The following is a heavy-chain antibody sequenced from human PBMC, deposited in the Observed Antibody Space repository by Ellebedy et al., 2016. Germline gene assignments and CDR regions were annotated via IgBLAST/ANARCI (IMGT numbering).Heavy chain of an antibody. J-gene: IGHJ3*02. D-gene: IGHD3-10*01. CDR2: IYYSGST. V-gene: IGHV4-59*01. CDR1: GGSISSYY. CDR3: ARGKFGNYYGSGSYYTHSDAFDI. Sequence: GSLRLSXTVSGGSISSYYWSWIRQPPGKGLEWIGYIYYSGSTNYNPSLKSRVTISVDTSKNQFSLKLSSVTAADTAVYYCARGKFGNYYGSGSYYTHSDAFDIWGQGTMVTVSS.